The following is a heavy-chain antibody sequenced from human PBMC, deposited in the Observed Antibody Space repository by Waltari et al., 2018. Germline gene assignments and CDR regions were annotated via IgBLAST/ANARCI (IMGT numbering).Heavy chain of an antibody. CDR1: GYTSTAYY. CDR3: ATIQSPLFDY. Sequence: QVQLLQSGAEVKKPGASVKVSCKASGYTSTAYYMTWVRQAPGQGLEWMGRINPNSGGTNYAQKFQGRVTMTRDTSISTAYMELSRLRSDDTAVYYCATIQSPLFDYWGQGTLVTVSS. V-gene: IGHV1-2*06. CDR2: INPNSGGT. J-gene: IGHJ4*02.